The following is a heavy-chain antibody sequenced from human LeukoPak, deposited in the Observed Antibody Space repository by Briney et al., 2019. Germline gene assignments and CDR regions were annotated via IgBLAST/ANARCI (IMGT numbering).Heavy chain of an antibody. CDR1: GFTFDDYA. CDR3: ASLRRDGYNNYFDY. D-gene: IGHD5-24*01. J-gene: IGHJ4*02. V-gene: IGHV3-53*04. CDR2: IYSGGST. Sequence: GGSLRLSCAASGFTFDDYAMHWVRQAPGKGLEWVSVIYSGGSTYYADSVKGRFTISRHNSKNTLYLQMNSLRAEDTAVYYCASLRRDGYNNYFDYWGQGTLVTVSS.